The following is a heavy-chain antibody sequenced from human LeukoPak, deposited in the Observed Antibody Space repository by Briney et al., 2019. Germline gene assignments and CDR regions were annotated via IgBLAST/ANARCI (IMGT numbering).Heavy chain of an antibody. D-gene: IGHD3-22*01. CDR3: AKDLDYYDSSGYYNGAFDI. CDR1: GFTFSSYA. V-gene: IGHV3-23*01. Sequence: GGSLRLSCAASGFTFSSYAMSWVRQAPGKGLEWGSAISGSGGSTYYADSVKGRFTISRDNSKNTLYLQMNSLRAEDTAVYYCAKDLDYYDSSGYYNGAFDIWGQGTMVTVSS. J-gene: IGHJ3*02. CDR2: ISGSGGST.